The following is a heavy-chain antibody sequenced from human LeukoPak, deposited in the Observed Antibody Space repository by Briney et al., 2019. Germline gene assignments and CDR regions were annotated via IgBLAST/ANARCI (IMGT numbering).Heavy chain of an antibody. CDR3: SRLCSSTTCYSDWFDP. CDR2: IYYSGST. D-gene: IGHD2-2*01. V-gene: IGHV4-39*01. J-gene: IGHJ5*02. CDR1: GGSISSRSYD. Sequence: SETLSLTCTVSGGSISSRSYDWVWIRQPPGKGLEWIEIIYYSGSTYYNPSLKSRVTISVDTSKNQCSLKLSSVTAADTALYYCSRLCSSTTCYSDWFDPWGQGTLVTVSS.